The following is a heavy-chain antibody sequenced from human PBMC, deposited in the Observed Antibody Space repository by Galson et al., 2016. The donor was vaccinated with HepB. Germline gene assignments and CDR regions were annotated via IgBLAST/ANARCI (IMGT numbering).Heavy chain of an antibody. J-gene: IGHJ5*02. CDR2: IFYSGST. CDR1: GGSISSSNCY. Sequence: SETLSLTCNVSGGSISSSNCYWGWIRQPPGKGLEWIGSIFYSGSTYYNPSLKSRVTISVDTSKNQFSLKLYSGTAADTAVYYCARHSEQWLADNWFDPWGQGTLVTVSS. D-gene: IGHD6-19*01. CDR3: ARHSEQWLADNWFDP. V-gene: IGHV4-39*01.